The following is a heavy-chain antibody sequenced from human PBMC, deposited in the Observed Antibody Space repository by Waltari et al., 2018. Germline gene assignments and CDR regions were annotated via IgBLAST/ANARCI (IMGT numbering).Heavy chain of an antibody. CDR2: MSGSGLI. J-gene: IGHJ6*02. V-gene: IGHV3-23*01. CDR3: AKDEGNRIAPTFGMDA. CDR1: GFTLTSYT. D-gene: IGHD3-16*01. Sequence: EFQLLEAGGGLAQPGGSLRLSCAASGFTLTSYTVNWVRQAPGKGLEWVSLMSGSGLIEDGYSVKGRFTISRDNAKNTLYLEMNRLRVEDTAVYFCAKDEGNRIAPTFGMDAWGHGTTVLVS.